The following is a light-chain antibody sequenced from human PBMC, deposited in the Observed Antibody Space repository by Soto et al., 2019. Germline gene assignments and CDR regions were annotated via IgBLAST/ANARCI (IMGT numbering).Light chain of an antibody. CDR2: ATS. Sequence: DIQMTQSPSSLSSSVGDTVSITCRSSQDVGRWLSWYQQKPGKAPKILIFATSTLQSGVPSRFSGSGSGTDFTFTISRLQPEDIATYYCQQYENLPTFGQGTRLEIK. CDR1: QDVGRW. V-gene: IGKV1D-16*01. CDR3: QQYENLPT. J-gene: IGKJ5*01.